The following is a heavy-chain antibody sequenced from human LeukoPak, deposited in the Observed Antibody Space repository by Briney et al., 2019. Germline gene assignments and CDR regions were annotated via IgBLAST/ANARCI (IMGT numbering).Heavy chain of an antibody. V-gene: IGHV1-18*01. CDR3: ATTLLCGGDCYDY. CDR2: ISGYNGNT. CDR1: GYTFTSYG. J-gene: IGHJ4*02. Sequence: GASVKVSCKASGYTFTSYGISWVRQAPGQGLEWMGWISGYNGNTNYVQKSQGRVTTTTDTSTSTAYMELRSLRSDDTAVYYCATTLLCGGDCYDYWGQGTLVTVSS. D-gene: IGHD2-21*01.